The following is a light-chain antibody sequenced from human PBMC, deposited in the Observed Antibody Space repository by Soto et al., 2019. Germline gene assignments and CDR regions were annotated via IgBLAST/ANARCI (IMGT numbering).Light chain of an antibody. CDR2: GAS. CDR3: QQYVSSPPT. V-gene: IGKV3-20*01. J-gene: IGKJ1*01. Sequence: EGVFTQAPGPLSLSPGERATLSCRASQSVSTNYLAWYQQKPGQAPRLLIYGASIRATGIPDRFSGSGSGTDFTLTISRLQSEDFAVYYCQQYVSSPPTFGQGTKWIS. CDR1: QSVSTNY.